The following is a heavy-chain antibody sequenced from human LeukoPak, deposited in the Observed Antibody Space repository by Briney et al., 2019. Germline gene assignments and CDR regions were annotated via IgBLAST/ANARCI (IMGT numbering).Heavy chain of an antibody. V-gene: IGHV3-23*01. CDR3: ASAPVDIVVVPAATDYYYYYMDV. CDR1: GFTFSSYA. J-gene: IGHJ6*03. Sequence: GGSLRLSCAASGFTFSSYAMSWVRQAPGKGLEWVSAISGSGGSTYYADSVKGRFTISRDNSKNTLYLQMNSLRAEDTAVYYCASAPVDIVVVPAATDYYYYYMDVWGKGTTVTVSS. CDR2: ISGSGGST. D-gene: IGHD2-2*01.